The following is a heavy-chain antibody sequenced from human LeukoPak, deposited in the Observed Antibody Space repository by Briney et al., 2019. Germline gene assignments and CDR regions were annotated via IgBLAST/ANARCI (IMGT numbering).Heavy chain of an antibody. CDR2: IYHSGST. CDR3: AEGRALQHEFSEESAEYFQH. V-gene: IGHV4-4*02. J-gene: IGHJ1*01. D-gene: IGHD1-1*01. Sequence: PSETLSLTCAVSGGSISSSNWWSWVRQPPGKGLEWIGEIYHSGSTNYNPSLKSRVTISVDKSKNQFSLKLSSVTAADTAVYYCAEGRALQHEFSEESAEYFQHWGQGTLVTVSS. CDR1: GGSISSSNW.